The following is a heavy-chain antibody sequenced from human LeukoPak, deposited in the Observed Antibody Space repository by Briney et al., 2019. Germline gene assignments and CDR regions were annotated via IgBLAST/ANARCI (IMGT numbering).Heavy chain of an antibody. CDR3: ARDFYHGHCAGLSCFLLDY. D-gene: IGHD2-8*02. V-gene: IGHV1-18*01. Sequence: ASVKVSCKASGYTFTSYGISWVRQAPGQGLEWMGWISAYNGNTNYAQKLQGRVTMTTDPSTSTAYMELRSLRSDDTAVYYCARDFYHGHCAGLSCFLLDYWGQGALVIVSS. J-gene: IGHJ4*02. CDR2: ISAYNGNT. CDR1: GYTFTSYG.